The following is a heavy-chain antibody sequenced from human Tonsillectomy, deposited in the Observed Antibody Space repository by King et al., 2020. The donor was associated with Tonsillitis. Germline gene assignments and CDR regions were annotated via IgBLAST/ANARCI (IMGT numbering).Heavy chain of an antibody. CDR3: ARGRGISPWGGSGSSYFDY. J-gene: IGHJ4*02. D-gene: IGHD3-10*01. V-gene: IGHV4-59*01. CDR2: IYYSGST. CDR1: GGSISSYY. Sequence: VQLQESGPGLVKPSETLSLTCTVSGGSISSYYWSWIRQPPGKGLEWIGYIYYSGSTNSNPSLKSRVTISVDTSKNQFSLKLSSVTAADTAVYYCARGRGISPWGGSGSSYFDYWGQGTLVTVSS.